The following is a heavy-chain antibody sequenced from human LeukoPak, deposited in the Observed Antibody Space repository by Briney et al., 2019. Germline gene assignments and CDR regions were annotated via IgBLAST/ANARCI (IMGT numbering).Heavy chain of an antibody. D-gene: IGHD1-26*01. J-gene: IGHJ3*02. Sequence: GGSLRLSCAASGFTFSSYSMNWVRQAPGKGLEWVSSISSSSSYIYYADSVKGRFTISRDSAKNSLYLQMNSLRAEDTAVYYCARVGATDIDIWGQGTMVTVSS. CDR1: GFTFSSYS. V-gene: IGHV3-21*01. CDR2: ISSSSSYI. CDR3: ARVGATDIDI.